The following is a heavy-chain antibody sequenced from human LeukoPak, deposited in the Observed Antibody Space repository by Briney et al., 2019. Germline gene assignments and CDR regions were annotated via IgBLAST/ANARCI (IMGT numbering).Heavy chain of an antibody. Sequence: KPSETLSLTCAVYGGSFSGYYWSWIRQPPGKGLEWIGEINHSGSTNYNPSLKSRVTISVDTSKNQFSLKLSSVTAADTAVYYCARGLVVGVAAEGNWFDPWGQGTLVTVSS. CDR3: ARGLVVGVAAEGNWFDP. J-gene: IGHJ5*02. V-gene: IGHV4-34*01. CDR1: GGSFSGYY. CDR2: INHSGST. D-gene: IGHD2-15*01.